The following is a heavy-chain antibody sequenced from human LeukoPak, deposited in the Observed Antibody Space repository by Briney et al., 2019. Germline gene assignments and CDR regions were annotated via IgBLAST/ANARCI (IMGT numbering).Heavy chain of an antibody. D-gene: IGHD2-2*02. V-gene: IGHV4-34*01. J-gene: IGHJ5*02. CDR3: ARGRGYCSSTSCYMAKMGGVWFDP. CDR2: INHSGST. Sequence: PSETLSLTCAVYGGSFSGYYWSWIRQPPGKGLEWIGEINHSGSTNYNPSLKSRVTISVDTSKNQFSLKLSSVTAADTAVYYCARGRGYCSSTSCYMAKMGGVWFDPWGQGTLVTVSS. CDR1: GGSFSGYY.